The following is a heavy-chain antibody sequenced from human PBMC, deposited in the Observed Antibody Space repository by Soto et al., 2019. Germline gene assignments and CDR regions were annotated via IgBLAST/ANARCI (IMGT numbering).Heavy chain of an antibody. CDR3: ASDGRRPGRQWLGGNGFDP. D-gene: IGHD6-19*01. CDR2: INYRGST. CDR1: GGSISSYY. Sequence: QVQLQESGPGLVKPSEAMSLTCTSSGGSISSYYWSWIRQPTGKGLERIGYINYRGSTNDNPFLKSRVTISVDTSKNKYSLKLSAVTAADTAVYYCASDGRRPGRQWLGGNGFDPWGQGTLVTVSS. V-gene: IGHV4-59*01. J-gene: IGHJ5*02.